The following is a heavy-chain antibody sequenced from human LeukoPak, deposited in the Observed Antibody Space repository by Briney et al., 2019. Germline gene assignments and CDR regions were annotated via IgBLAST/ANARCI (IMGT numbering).Heavy chain of an antibody. D-gene: IGHD3-3*01. V-gene: IGHV3-23*01. CDR2: ISGSGGST. CDR3: AKDETIFGVGSFDY. CDR1: GFTFSSYA. Sequence: PGGSLRLSCAASGFTFSSYAMSWVRQAPGKGLEWVSAISGSGGSTYYADSVKGRLTISRDNSKNTLYLQMNSLRAEDTAVYYCAKDETIFGVGSFDYWGQGTLVTVSS. J-gene: IGHJ4*02.